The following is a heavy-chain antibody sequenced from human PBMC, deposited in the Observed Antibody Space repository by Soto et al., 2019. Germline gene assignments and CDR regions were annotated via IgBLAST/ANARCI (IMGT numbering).Heavy chain of an antibody. CDR1: EFTFSDYE. V-gene: IGHV3-30*18. Sequence: PGGSLRLSCAASEFTFSDYEMNWVRQAPGKGLEWVALISYDGSNQYYADSVKGRFTISRDNSKNTLFLQMNSLRADDTAVYYCAKDQASGQGSFDSWGQGTLVTVSS. CDR2: ISYDGSNQ. CDR3: AKDQASGQGSFDS. J-gene: IGHJ4*02.